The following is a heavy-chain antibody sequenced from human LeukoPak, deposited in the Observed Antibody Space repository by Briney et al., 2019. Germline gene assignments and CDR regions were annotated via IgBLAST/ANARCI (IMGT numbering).Heavy chain of an antibody. D-gene: IGHD6-6*01. V-gene: IGHV1-2*06. Sequence: GASVKVSCKASGYTFIDYYTHWVRQAPGQGLEWMGRINPNSGGTNFAQKFQGRVTMTRDTSISTVYMELSRLRSDDTAVYYCARVGSSSSRPFDYWGQGTLVTVSS. CDR2: INPNSGGT. J-gene: IGHJ4*02. CDR1: GYTFIDYY. CDR3: ARVGSSSSRPFDY.